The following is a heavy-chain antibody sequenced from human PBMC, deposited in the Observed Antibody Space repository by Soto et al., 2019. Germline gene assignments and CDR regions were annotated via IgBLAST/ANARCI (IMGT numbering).Heavy chain of an antibody. J-gene: IGHJ4*02. CDR3: ARERAVVVPATSYIDY. Sequence: GGSLRLSCAASGFTFRTYTMNWVRQAPGKGLEWVSTISSSGGSTYYADSAKGRFTISRDNSKNTLYLQMNSLRAEDTAVYYCARERAVVVPATSYIDYWGQGTLVTVSS. D-gene: IGHD2-2*01. V-gene: IGHV3-23*01. CDR2: ISSSGGST. CDR1: GFTFRTYT.